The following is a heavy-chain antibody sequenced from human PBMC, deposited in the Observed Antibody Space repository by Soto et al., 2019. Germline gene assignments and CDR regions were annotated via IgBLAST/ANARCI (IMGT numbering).Heavy chain of an antibody. CDR2: IYYSGST. Sequence: QVQLQESGPGLVKPSETLSLTCTVSGGSISSYYWSWIRQPPGKGLEWIGYIYYSGSTNYNPSLKSRVTISVDTSKNQFSLKLSSVTAADTAVYYCARQGYGGNSYYYYGMDVWGQGTTVTVSS. J-gene: IGHJ6*02. D-gene: IGHD2-21*02. CDR3: ARQGYGGNSYYYYGMDV. V-gene: IGHV4-59*08. CDR1: GGSISSYY.